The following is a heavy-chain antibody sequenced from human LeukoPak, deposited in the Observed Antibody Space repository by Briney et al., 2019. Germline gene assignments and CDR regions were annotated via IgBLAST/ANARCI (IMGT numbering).Heavy chain of an antibody. Sequence: SETLSLTCTVSGGSNSSYYWSWIRQPAGKGLEWIGRIYTSGSTNYNPSLKSRVTMSVDTSKNQFSLKLSSVTAADTAVYYCARGRTRGYYDSSGYYWYFDYWGQGTLVTVSS. CDR1: GGSNSSYY. D-gene: IGHD3-22*01. CDR2: IYTSGST. V-gene: IGHV4-4*07. J-gene: IGHJ4*02. CDR3: ARGRTRGYYDSSGYYWYFDY.